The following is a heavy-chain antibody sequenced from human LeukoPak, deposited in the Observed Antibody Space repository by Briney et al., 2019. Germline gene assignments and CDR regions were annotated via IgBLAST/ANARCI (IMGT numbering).Heavy chain of an antibody. CDR2: IYHTGST. D-gene: IGHD2-2*01. V-gene: IGHV4-30-2*01. CDR3: ARLQYCSGTSCYWFDP. Sequence: SETLSLTCDVSGGSISSGLYSWSWIRQPLGKGLEWIGYIYHTGSTYYNPSLKSRVTISVDTSKNQFSLRLSSVTAADTAVYYCARLQYCSGTSCYWFDPWGQGTLVTVSS. CDR1: GGSISSGLYS. J-gene: IGHJ5*02.